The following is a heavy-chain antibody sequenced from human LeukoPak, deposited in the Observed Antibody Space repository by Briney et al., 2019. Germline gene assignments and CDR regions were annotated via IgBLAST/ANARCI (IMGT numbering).Heavy chain of an antibody. CDR1: GFTFDDYA. V-gene: IGHV3-9*03. Sequence: GRSLRLSCAASGFTFDDYAVHWVRQAPGKGLEWVSGISWNSGTIVYADSVEGRFTISGDNAKTSLYLQMNSLRAEDMALYCCAKDNGDYGFDYWGQGTLVTVSS. D-gene: IGHD4-17*01. J-gene: IGHJ4*02. CDR3: AKDNGDYGFDY. CDR2: ISWNSGTI.